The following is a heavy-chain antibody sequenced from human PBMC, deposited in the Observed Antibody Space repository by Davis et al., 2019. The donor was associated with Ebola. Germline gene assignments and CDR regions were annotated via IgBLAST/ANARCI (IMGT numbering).Heavy chain of an antibody. D-gene: IGHD5-12*01. V-gene: IGHV3-53*04. CDR1: GFSVSRNY. J-gene: IGHJ4*02. Sequence: GESLKISRAASGFSVSRNYMSWVRQAPGKGLEWVSGIYSGDSTYYADSVKGRFTISRHNSKNTLYLQMNSLRAEDTAVYYCARDNGYDSSFDYWGQGTLVTVSS. CDR3: ARDNGYDSSFDY. CDR2: IYSGDST.